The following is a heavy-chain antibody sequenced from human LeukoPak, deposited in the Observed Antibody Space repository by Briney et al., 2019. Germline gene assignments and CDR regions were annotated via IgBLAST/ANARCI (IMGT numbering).Heavy chain of an antibody. J-gene: IGHJ4*02. V-gene: IGHV3-48*02. CDR3: ARSLGSPARFDY. CDR2: ISGSSYTM. Sequence: GGSLRLSCAASGYTFNTCGMKWVRQAPGKGLEWVSSISGSSYTMYYTDSVKGRFSISRDNAKSSLFLQMNSLRDDDTATYYCARSLGSPARFDYWGRGTLVTVSS. D-gene: IGHD1-26*01. CDR1: GYTFNTCG.